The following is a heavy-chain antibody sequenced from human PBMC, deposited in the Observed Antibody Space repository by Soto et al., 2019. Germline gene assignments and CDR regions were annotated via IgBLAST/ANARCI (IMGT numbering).Heavy chain of an antibody. CDR2: ISYDGSNQ. J-gene: IGHJ4*02. CDR1: GFTFNLYG. CDR3: AKDQASGQGSFDS. Sequence: PGGSLRLSCAASGFTFNLYGMHWVRQTPDKGLEWVALISYDGSNQYYADSVEGRFTISRDNSKNTLFLQMNSLRADDTAVYYCAKDQASGQGSFDSWGQGTPVTVS. V-gene: IGHV3-30*18.